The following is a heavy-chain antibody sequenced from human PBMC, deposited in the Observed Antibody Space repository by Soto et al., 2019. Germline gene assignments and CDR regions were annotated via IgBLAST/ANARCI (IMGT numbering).Heavy chain of an antibody. J-gene: IGHJ4*02. V-gene: IGHV3-48*03. CDR1: GFTFSSYE. CDR2: ISSSGSTI. CDR3: ARVGDGYNRSLDY. Sequence: GGSLRLSCAASGFTFSSYEMNWVRQAPGKGLEWVSYISSSGSTIYYADSLKGRFTISRDNAKNSLYLQMNSLRAEDTAVYYCARVGDGYNRSLDYWGQGTLVTVSS. D-gene: IGHD3-16*01.